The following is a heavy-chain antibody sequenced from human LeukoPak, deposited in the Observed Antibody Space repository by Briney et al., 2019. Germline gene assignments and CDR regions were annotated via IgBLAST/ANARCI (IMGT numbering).Heavy chain of an antibody. D-gene: IGHD5-18*01. J-gene: IGHJ4*02. CDR2: ISDSGRAT. CDR3: ARHDSFIPY. Sequence: GGSLRLSCAASGFTFNNYAMRWVRQAPGKGLEGVSGISDSGRATYYTDSVRGRCTISRDNSKNTVYLQMRNLRAEDTAVYFCARHDSFIPYWGQGSLVTVSS. CDR1: GFTFNNYA. V-gene: IGHV3-23*01.